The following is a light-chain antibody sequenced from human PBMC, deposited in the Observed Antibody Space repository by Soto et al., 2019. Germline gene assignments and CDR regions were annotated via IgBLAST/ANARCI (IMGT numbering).Light chain of an antibody. J-gene: IGKJ4*01. CDR3: QQYNNWPLT. Sequence: EIVMTQSPATLSVSPGDRATLSCGASQSVDNDLAWYQQKPGQPPRLLIYDASTRATGIPARFSGSQSGTEFTLTFSSLLSEDFAVYSCQQYNNWPLTFGGGTKVDI. CDR2: DAS. CDR1: QSVDND. V-gene: IGKV3D-15*01.